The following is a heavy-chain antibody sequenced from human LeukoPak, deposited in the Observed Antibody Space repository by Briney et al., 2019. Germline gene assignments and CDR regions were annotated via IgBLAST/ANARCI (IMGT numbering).Heavy chain of an antibody. CDR1: GGSISSGSYY. CDR2: IYTSGST. Sequence: SETLSLTCTVSGGSISSGSYYWSWIRQPAGKGLEWIGRIYTSGSTNYNPSLKSRVTISVDTSKNQFSLKLSSVTAADTAVYYCARGGTVRPFRIAAAGTGWFDPWGQGTLVTVSS. V-gene: IGHV4-61*02. D-gene: IGHD6-13*01. J-gene: IGHJ5*02. CDR3: ARGGTVRPFRIAAAGTGWFDP.